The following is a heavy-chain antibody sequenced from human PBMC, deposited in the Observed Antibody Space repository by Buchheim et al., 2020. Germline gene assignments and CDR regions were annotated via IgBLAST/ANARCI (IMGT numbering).Heavy chain of an antibody. J-gene: IGHJ4*02. CDR1: GFTFSGYN. CDR2: ISSSSSTI. V-gene: IGHV3-48*01. CDR3: ARDQGCSGGSCYSGFHY. D-gene: IGHD2-15*01. Sequence: EVHLVESGGGLVQPGGSLRLSCAASGFTFSGYNMNWVRQAPGKGLEWVSFISSSSSTIYYADSVKGRFTISSENAKNSLYMQMNSLRAEDTAVYYCARDQGCSGGSCYSGFHYWGQGTL.